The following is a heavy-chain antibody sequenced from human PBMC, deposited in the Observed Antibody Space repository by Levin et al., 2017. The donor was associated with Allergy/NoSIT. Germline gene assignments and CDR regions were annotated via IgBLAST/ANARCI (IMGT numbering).Heavy chain of an antibody. V-gene: IGHV1-69*13. CDR3: ARVNRPLYYYDSSGYHDAFDI. J-gene: IGHJ3*02. CDR2: IIPIFGTA. D-gene: IGHD3-22*01. CDR1: GGTFSSYA. Sequence: AASVKVSCKASGGTFSSYAISWVRQAPGQGLEWMGGIIPIFGTANYAQKFQGRVTITADESTSTAYMELSSLRSEDTAVYYCARVNRPLYYYDSSGYHDAFDIWGQGTMVTVSS.